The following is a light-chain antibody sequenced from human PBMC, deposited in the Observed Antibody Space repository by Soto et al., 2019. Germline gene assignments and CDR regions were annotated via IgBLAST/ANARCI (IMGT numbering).Light chain of an antibody. J-gene: IGLJ1*01. CDR1: SNDVGGYDY. CDR3: LSYTKNSDLYV. V-gene: IGLV2-14*01. CDR2: EVS. Sequence: QSALTQPASVSGSPGQSITLSCTGTSNDVGGYDYVAWYQQHPGKAPKLMIYEVSSRPSGVSDRFSGSKSGNTASLTISGLQAEDEADYFCLSYTKNSDLYVFGTGTKVTVL.